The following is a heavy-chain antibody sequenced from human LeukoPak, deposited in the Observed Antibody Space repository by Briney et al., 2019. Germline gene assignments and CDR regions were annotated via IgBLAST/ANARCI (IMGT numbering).Heavy chain of an antibody. CDR3: ARGLPNYYGMDV. J-gene: IGHJ6*02. CDR1: AFTFNNYW. Sequence: GGSLRLSCVASAFTFNNYWMHWVRQAPGKGLVWVSRIKGEGSSTNYADSVRGRFTISRDNAKNTVYLQMNSLRTEDTAVYYCARGLPNYYGMDVWGQGTTVTVSS. CDR2: IKGEGSST. V-gene: IGHV3-74*01.